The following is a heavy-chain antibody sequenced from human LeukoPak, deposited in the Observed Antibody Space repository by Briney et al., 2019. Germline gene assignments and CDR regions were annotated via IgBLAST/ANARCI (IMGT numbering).Heavy chain of an antibody. J-gene: IGHJ4*02. D-gene: IGHD1-26*01. Sequence: GGSLRLSCAAPGFTFSSYGMHWVRQAPGKGLEWVAFIRYDGSNKYYADSVKGRFTISRDNSKNTLYLQMNSLRPEDTAVYYCARDKIVGATIFDYWGQGTLVTVSS. V-gene: IGHV3-30*02. CDR2: IRYDGSNK. CDR3: ARDKIVGATIFDY. CDR1: GFTFSSYG.